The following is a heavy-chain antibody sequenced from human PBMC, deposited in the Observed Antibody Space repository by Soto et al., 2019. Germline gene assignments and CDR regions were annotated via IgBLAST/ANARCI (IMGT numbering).Heavy chain of an antibody. CDR1: GGSISSYY. CDR2: IYYSGST. D-gene: IGHD6-13*01. Sequence: PSETLSLTCTVSGGSISSYYWSWIRQPPGKGLEWIGYIYYSGSTNYNPSLKSRVTISVDTSKNQFSLKLSSVTAADTAVYYCARAGIAAAGYYYGMDVWGQGTTVTVSS. V-gene: IGHV4-59*01. CDR3: ARAGIAAAGYYYGMDV. J-gene: IGHJ6*02.